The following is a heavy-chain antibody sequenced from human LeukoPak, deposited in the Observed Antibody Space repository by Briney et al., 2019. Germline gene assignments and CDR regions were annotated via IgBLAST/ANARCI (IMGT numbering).Heavy chain of an antibody. CDR2: FSSSGGVT. D-gene: IGHD6-19*01. CDR1: GFTFSSYA. CDR3: AKFGDSSAWYAFFDY. J-gene: IGHJ4*02. V-gene: IGHV3-23*01. Sequence: GGSLRLSCAASGFTFSSYAMSWVRQAPGKGLEWVADFSSSGGVTYYADSVRGRFTISRDYSKNTLYLQMNSLRTEDTAVYYCAKFGDSSAWYAFFDYWGQGTLVTVSS.